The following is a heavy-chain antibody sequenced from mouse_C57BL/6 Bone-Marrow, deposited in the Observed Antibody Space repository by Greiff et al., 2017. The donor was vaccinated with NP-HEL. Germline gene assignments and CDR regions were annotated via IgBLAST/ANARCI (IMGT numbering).Heavy chain of an antibody. Sequence: QVQLQQSGAELVMPGASVKLSCKASGYTFTSYWMHWVKQRPGQGLEWIGEIDPSDSYTNYNQKFKGKSTLTVDKSSSTAYMQLSSLTSEDSAVYYCASQTAQATGGFAYWGQGTLVTVSA. J-gene: IGHJ3*01. CDR1: GYTFTSYW. CDR2: IDPSDSYT. CDR3: ASQTAQATGGFAY. D-gene: IGHD3-2*02. V-gene: IGHV1-69*01.